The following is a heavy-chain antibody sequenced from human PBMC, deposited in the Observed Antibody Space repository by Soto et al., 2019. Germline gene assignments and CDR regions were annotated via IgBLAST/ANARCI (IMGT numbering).Heavy chain of an antibody. J-gene: IGHJ5*02. CDR2: INPYSGHT. D-gene: IGHD3-22*01. CDR3: ARGQVVNFDNWFDP. CDR1: GYTFTSYG. Sequence: QIQLVQSGAEVKKPGTSVKVSCKASGYTFTSYGICWVRQAPGLGLEWMGWINPYSGHTNYAQNFQDRATLTTDTSTNTADMELKSLRSDDTAVYFCARGQVVNFDNWFDPWGQGTLVTVSS. V-gene: IGHV1-18*04.